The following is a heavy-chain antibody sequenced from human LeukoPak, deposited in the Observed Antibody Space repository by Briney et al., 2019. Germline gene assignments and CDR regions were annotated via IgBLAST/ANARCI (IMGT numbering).Heavy chain of an antibody. J-gene: IGHJ5*02. CDR2: TYYRSKWDN. Sequence: SQTLSLTCAISGDSVSSNSAPWNWIRQSPSRGLEWLGRTYYRSKWDNDYAVSVKSRITINPDTSKNQFTLHLNSVTPEDTAVYYCARDTGVRGSFGWFDPWGQGTLVTVTS. CDR3: ARDTGVRGSFGWFDP. V-gene: IGHV6-1*01. CDR1: GDSVSSNSAP. D-gene: IGHD2-15*01.